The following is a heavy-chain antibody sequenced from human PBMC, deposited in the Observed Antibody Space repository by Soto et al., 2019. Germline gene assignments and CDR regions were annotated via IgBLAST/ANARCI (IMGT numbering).Heavy chain of an antibody. Sequence: GGSLRLSCVISRLTFSNYALNWVRQAPGKGLEWVSSISGSGDTTYYADSVKGRFTISRDNSKNTLYLQMNSLRAEDTAVYYCAKDHTHYDFWSALLKDYYYYGMDVWGQGTTVTVSS. CDR3: AKDHTHYDFWSALLKDYYYYGMDV. V-gene: IGHV3-23*01. CDR2: ISGSGDTT. J-gene: IGHJ6*02. D-gene: IGHD3-3*01. CDR1: RLTFSNYA.